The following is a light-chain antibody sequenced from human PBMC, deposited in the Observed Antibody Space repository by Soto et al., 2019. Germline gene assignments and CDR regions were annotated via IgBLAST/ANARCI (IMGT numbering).Light chain of an antibody. CDR1: QSVSSNY. CDR2: GAS. J-gene: IGKJ1*01. CDR3: QQLGT. Sequence: EIVLTQSPGTLSLSPGERATLSCRASQSVSSNYLAWYQQKPGQAPRLLIYGASGRATGIPDRFSGSGSGTDFTLTISRLEPEDFAVYYCQQLGTFGQGTKVEIK. V-gene: IGKV3-20*01.